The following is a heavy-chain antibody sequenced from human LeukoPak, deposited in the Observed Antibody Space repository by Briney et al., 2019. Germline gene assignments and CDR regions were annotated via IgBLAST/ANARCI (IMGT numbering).Heavy chain of an antibody. D-gene: IGHD5-18*01. Sequence: SVKVSCKASGGTFISYAISWVRQAPGQGLEWMGGNIPIFGTANYAQKFQGRVTITADESTSTAYMELSSLRSEDTAVYYCARPDEDRGYSYGYNYWGQGTLVTVSS. CDR2: NIPIFGTA. CDR3: ARPDEDRGYSYGYNY. J-gene: IGHJ4*02. CDR1: GGTFISYA. V-gene: IGHV1-69*13.